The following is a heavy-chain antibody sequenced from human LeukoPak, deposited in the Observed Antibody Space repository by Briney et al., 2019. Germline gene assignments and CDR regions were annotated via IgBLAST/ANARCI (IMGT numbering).Heavy chain of an antibody. CDR3: ARGQVPAARGYNWFDP. CDR2: INARGDT. V-gene: IGHV4-34*01. CDR1: GWSSNDYY. Sequence: SGTLSLTCAVYGWSSNDYYWNWIRQPPGKGLEWIGEINARGDTSYNPSLKSRVTISVDTSKKQFSLRLTSMIAADTALYYCARGQVPAARGYNWFDPWGQGTLVTVSS. D-gene: IGHD2-2*01. J-gene: IGHJ5*02.